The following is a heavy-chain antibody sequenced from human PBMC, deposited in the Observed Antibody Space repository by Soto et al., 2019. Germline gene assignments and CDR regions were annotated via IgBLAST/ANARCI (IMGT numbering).Heavy chain of an antibody. Sequence: EVQLVESGGGLVQPGGSLRLSCAASGFTFSSYSMNWVRQAPGKGLEGVSDISSSSSTIYYADSVKGRFTISRDNAKNSLYLQMNSLRDEDTAVYYCAREISGHDAFDSWGQGTMVTVSS. CDR3: AREISGHDAFDS. CDR1: GFTFSSYS. CDR2: ISSSSSTI. J-gene: IGHJ3*02. V-gene: IGHV3-48*02. D-gene: IGHD5-12*01.